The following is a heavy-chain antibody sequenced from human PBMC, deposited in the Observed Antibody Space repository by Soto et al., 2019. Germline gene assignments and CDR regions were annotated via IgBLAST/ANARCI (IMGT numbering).Heavy chain of an antibody. D-gene: IGHD2-15*01. Sequence: QVQLQESGPGLVKPSETLSLTCTVSGGSISSYYWSWIRQPPGKGLEWIGYIYYSGSTNYNPSLTSRVTISVDTSKNQFSLKLSSVTAADTAVYYCARAGYCSGGSCYTPGNNWFDPWGQGTLVTVSS. V-gene: IGHV4-59*01. CDR3: ARAGYCSGGSCYTPGNNWFDP. J-gene: IGHJ5*02. CDR1: GGSISSYY. CDR2: IYYSGST.